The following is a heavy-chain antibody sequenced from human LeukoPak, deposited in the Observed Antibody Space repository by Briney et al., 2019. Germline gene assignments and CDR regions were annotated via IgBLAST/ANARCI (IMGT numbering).Heavy chain of an antibody. CDR3: VRTNPWDLTYYFDY. CDR2: IYYSGST. D-gene: IGHD1-14*01. CDR1: GGSISSYY. Sequence: PSETLSLTCTVSGGSISSYYWSWIRQPPGKGLEWIGYIYYSGSTNYNPSLKSRVTISVDTSRNQFSLRLTSVTAADTAVYYCVRTNPWDLTYYFDYWGQGTLVTVSS. J-gene: IGHJ4*02. V-gene: IGHV4-59*01.